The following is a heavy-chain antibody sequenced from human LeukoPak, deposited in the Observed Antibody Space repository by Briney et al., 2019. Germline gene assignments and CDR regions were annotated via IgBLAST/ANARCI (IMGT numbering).Heavy chain of an antibody. CDR1: GGSISNYY. CDR3: ARGLREHDY. D-gene: IGHD3-3*01. J-gene: IGHJ4*02. CDR2: IYYSGST. Sequence: SETLSLTCTVSGGSISNYYWSWIQQPPGKELEWIGYIYYSGSTNYNPSLKSRVTISVDTSKNQFSLKLSSVTAADTAVYYCARGLREHDYWGQGTLVTVSS. V-gene: IGHV4-59*12.